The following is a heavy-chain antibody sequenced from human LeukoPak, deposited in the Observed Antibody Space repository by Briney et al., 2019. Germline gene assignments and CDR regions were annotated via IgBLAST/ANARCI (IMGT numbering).Heavy chain of an antibody. CDR1: GFTFDDYA. CDR2: ISWNSGSI. J-gene: IGHJ2*01. V-gene: IGHV3-9*03. Sequence: QPGRSLRLSCAASGFTFDDYAMHWVRHAPGKGLEWVSGISWNSGSIGYADSVKGRFTISRDNSKNTLYLQMGSLRAEDMVVYYCARSGSQWLGLNAGYFDLWGRGTLVTVSS. CDR3: ARSGSQWLGLNAGYFDL. D-gene: IGHD6-19*01.